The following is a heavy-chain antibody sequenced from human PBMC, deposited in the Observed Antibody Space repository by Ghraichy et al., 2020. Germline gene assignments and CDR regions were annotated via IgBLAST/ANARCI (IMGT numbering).Heavy chain of an antibody. CDR3: ARVGWEPHYYYYGMDV. J-gene: IGHJ6*02. D-gene: IGHD1-26*01. CDR1: GFTFSDYY. V-gene: IGHV3-11*01. Sequence: SCAASGFTFSDYYMSWIRQAPGKGLEWVSYISSSGSTIYYADSVKGRFTISRDNAKNSLYLQMNSLRAEDTAVYYCARVGWEPHYYYYGMDVWGQGTTVTVSS. CDR2: ISSSGSTI.